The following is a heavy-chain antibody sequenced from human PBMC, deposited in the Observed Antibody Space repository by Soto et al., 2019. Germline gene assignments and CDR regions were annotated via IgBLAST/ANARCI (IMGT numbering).Heavy chain of an antibody. Sequence: GGSLRLSCAASGFTFSSYAMSWVRQAPGKGLEWVSAISGSGGSTYYADSVKGRFTISRDNSKNTLYLQMNSLRAEDTAVYYCAKALLFDYGSGSYYPDRFDYWGQGTLVTVSS. CDR3: AKALLFDYGSGSYYPDRFDY. CDR2: ISGSGGST. J-gene: IGHJ4*02. V-gene: IGHV3-23*01. D-gene: IGHD3-10*01. CDR1: GFTFSSYA.